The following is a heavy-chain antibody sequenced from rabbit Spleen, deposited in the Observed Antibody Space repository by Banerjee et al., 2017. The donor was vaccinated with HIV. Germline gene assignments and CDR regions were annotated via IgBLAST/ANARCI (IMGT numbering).Heavy chain of an antibody. J-gene: IGHJ6*01. Sequence: QSLEESGGGLVKPGASLTLTCKAAGFSFASGHDMCWVRQAPGKGLEWVACAYAGSSGSTYSATWAKGRFTISKTSSTTVTLQMTSLTAADTATYFCARDAGTSFSTYGMDLWGPGTLVTVS. CDR3: ARDAGTSFSTYGMDL. CDR1: GFSFASGHD. D-gene: IGHD8-1*01. CDR2: AYAGSSGST. V-gene: IGHV1S40*01.